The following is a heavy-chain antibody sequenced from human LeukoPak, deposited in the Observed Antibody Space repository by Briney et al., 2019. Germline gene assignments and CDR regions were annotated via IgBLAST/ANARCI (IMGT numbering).Heavy chain of an antibody. Sequence: PSETLSLTCTVSGGSISSYYWSWIRQPPGKGLEWIGYIYYSGSTNYNPSLKSRVTISVDTSKNQFSLKLSSVTAADTAVYYCARDTDTTLPISWGQGALVTVSS. CDR2: IYYSGST. D-gene: IGHD1-1*01. J-gene: IGHJ5*02. CDR3: ARDTDTTLPIS. CDR1: GGSISSYY. V-gene: IGHV4-59*01.